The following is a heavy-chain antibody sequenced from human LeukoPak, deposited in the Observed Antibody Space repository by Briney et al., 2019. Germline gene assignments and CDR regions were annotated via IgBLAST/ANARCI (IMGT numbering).Heavy chain of an antibody. D-gene: IGHD5-12*01. CDR1: GYTLNELS. CDR2: FNAEAGET. CDR3: ATDRGDSGYDIGLHY. J-gene: IGHJ4*02. Sequence: ASVTVSCKVSGYTLNELSMHWVRQAPGKGLEWMGGFNAEAGETIYAQKFQGRVTMTEDTSADTAYMEVTSLRSEDTAFYYCATDRGDSGYDIGLHYWGQGTLVTVSS. V-gene: IGHV1-24*01.